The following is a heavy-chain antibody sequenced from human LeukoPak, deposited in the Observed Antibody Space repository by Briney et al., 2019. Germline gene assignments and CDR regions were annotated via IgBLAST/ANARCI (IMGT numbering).Heavy chain of an antibody. Sequence: GGSLRLSCAASGFTFSYYSMNWVRLAPGKGLDWVSYITSSSNMIYYADSVKGRFTISRDNAKNSLSLQMNSLRAEDTAVYYCARVDYCGSTSCYRTNYMDVWGRGTTVTVSS. CDR2: ITSSSNMI. V-gene: IGHV3-48*04. D-gene: IGHD2-2*01. CDR3: ARVDYCGSTSCYRTNYMDV. J-gene: IGHJ6*03. CDR1: GFTFSYYS.